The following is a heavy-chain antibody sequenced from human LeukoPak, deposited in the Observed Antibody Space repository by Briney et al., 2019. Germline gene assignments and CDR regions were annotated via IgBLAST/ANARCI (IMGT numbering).Heavy chain of an antibody. CDR3: ASGEWELLGSPNDY. Sequence: GSLRLSCAASGFTVSSNYMSWVRQAPGKGLEWVSVIYSGGSTYYADSVKGRFTISRDNSKNTLYLQMNSLRAEDTAVYYCASGEWELLGSPNDYWGQGTLVTVSS. CDR2: IYSGGST. CDR1: GFTVSSNY. J-gene: IGHJ4*02. V-gene: IGHV3-66*02. D-gene: IGHD1-26*01.